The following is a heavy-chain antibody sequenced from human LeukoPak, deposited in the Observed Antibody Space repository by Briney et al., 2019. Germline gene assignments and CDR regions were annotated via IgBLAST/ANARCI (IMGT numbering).Heavy chain of an antibody. V-gene: IGHV4-30-4*07. CDR1: GGSISSGGYS. CDR3: ARDGGVAPHNWFDP. Sequence: SQTLSLTCAVSGGSISSGGYSWSWIRQPPGKGLEWIGYIYYSVNTYYSPSLKSRVTISVDTSKNQFSLKLSSVTAADTAVYYCARDGGVAPHNWFDPWGQGTLVTVSS. D-gene: IGHD2-8*02. CDR2: IYYSVNT. J-gene: IGHJ5*02.